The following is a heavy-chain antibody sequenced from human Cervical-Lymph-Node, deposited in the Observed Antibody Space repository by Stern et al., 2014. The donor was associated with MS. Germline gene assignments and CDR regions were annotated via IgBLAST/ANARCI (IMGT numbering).Heavy chain of an antibody. CDR3: ARGSR. CDR1: GFTFRNFA. V-gene: IGHV3-64*07. J-gene: IGHJ4*02. CDR2: ITSDGGST. Sequence: EMQLVESGGGLVQPGGSLRLSCAGSGFTFRNFAMHWVRQAPGKGLEYVSAITSDGGSTYYADFVKGRFTISRDNAKNTLYLQMGSLRGDDMAVYYCARGSRWGQGTLVTVSS.